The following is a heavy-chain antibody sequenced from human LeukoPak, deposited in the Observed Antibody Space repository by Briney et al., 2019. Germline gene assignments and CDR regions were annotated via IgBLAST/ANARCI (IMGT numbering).Heavy chain of an antibody. CDR1: GGSISSYY. CDR3: ARRCDDCYPYYFDY. Sequence: PSETLSLTCTVSGGSISSYYWSWLRQPPGKGLEWIGYIYTSGSTNYNPSLKSRVTISADTSKNQFPLRLSSVTAADTAVYYCARRCDDCYPYYFDYWGQGTLVTVSS. V-gene: IGHV4-4*09. CDR2: IYTSGST. J-gene: IGHJ4*02. D-gene: IGHD2-21*02.